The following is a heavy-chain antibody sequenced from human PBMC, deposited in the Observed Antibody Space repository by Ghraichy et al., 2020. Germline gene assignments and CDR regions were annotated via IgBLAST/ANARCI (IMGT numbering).Heavy chain of an antibody. Sequence: SETLSLTCAVYGGSFSGYYWSWIRQPPGKGLEWIGEINHSGSTNYNPSLKSRVTISVDTSKNQFSLKLSSVTAADTAVYYCAREGYYYDSSGYYYEAEYDAFDIWGQGTMVTVSS. J-gene: IGHJ3*02. D-gene: IGHD3-22*01. CDR1: GGSFSGYY. CDR2: INHSGST. V-gene: IGHV4-34*01. CDR3: AREGYYYDSSGYYYEAEYDAFDI.